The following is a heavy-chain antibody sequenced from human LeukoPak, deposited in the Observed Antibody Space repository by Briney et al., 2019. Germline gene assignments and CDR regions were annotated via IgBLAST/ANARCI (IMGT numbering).Heavy chain of an antibody. Sequence: ASVKVSCKASGYTFTGYVMHWVRQAPGQGLECMGWIYLNGGETNYAQKLQGRFTMTRDKSITTAYMELGSLRADDTALYFCARGGDIADRPFDYWGQGTLVTVSS. CDR3: ARGGDIADRPFDY. CDR2: IYLNGGET. D-gene: IGHD6-6*01. V-gene: IGHV1-2*02. CDR1: GYTFTGYV. J-gene: IGHJ4*02.